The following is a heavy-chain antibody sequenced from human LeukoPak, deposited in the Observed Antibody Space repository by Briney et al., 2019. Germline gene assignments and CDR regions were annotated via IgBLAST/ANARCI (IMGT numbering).Heavy chain of an antibody. CDR3: ARKHRWNGLYFDY. CDR1: DYSISSSNW. CDR2: IHYSGTT. J-gene: IGHJ4*02. V-gene: IGHV4-28*01. D-gene: IGHD1-1*01. Sequence: PSDTLSLTCAVSDYSISSSNWWGWVRQPPGKGREWIGYIHYSGTTYYNPSLLSRVTMSVDTSKNQFSLRLSSVTAVDTAVYYCARKHRWNGLYFDYWGQGILVTVSS.